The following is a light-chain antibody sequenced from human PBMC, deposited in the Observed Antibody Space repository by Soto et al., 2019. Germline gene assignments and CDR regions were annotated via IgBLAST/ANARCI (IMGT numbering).Light chain of an antibody. V-gene: IGKV1-5*01. J-gene: IGKJ1*01. CDR1: QSISSW. CDR3: QQYNSYSGT. CDR2: DAS. Sequence: DIQMTQSPSTLSASVGDRATITCRASQSISSWLAWYQQKPGKAPNLLIYDASSLESGVPSRFSGSGSGTEFTLTISSLQPDDFATYYCQQYNSYSGTFGQGTKVEIK.